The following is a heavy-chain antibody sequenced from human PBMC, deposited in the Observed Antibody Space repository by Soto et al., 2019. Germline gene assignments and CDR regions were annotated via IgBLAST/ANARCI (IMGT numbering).Heavy chain of an antibody. J-gene: IGHJ5*02. V-gene: IGHV1-18*01. CDR2: ISAYNGNT. CDR3: ARNPITIFGVVMNWFDP. Sequence: ASVKLSCKASGYTFTSYGISWVRQAPGQGLEWMGWISAYNGNTNYAQKLQGRVTMTTDTSTSTAYMELRSLRSDDTAVYYCARNPITIFGVVMNWFDPWGQGTLVTVSS. CDR1: GYTFTSYG. D-gene: IGHD3-3*01.